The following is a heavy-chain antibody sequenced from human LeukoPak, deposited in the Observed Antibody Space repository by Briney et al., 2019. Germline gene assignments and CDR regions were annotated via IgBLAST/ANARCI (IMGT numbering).Heavy chain of an antibody. Sequence: GASVKVSCKASGYMFTSYGIIWVRQAPGHGLGWMGWISGYDGHTNSAQEFQDRVIMTADTSTTTAYMELRSLRSDDTALYYCTRVGRSSSTWPPEGDDAFDIWGQGTKVTVSS. D-gene: IGHD6-13*01. CDR2: ISGYDGHT. CDR1: GYMFTSYG. J-gene: IGHJ3*02. V-gene: IGHV1-18*01. CDR3: TRVGRSSSTWPPEGDDAFDI.